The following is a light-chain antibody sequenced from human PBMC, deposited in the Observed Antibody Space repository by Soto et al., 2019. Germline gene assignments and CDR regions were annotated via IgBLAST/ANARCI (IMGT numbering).Light chain of an antibody. J-gene: IGKJ1*01. Sequence: EIVLTQSPGTLSLSPGETATLSCRASQSLTFNSIAWYQQRLGQSPRLLIFGASSRATGIPDRFSGSGSGTDFTLSISGLEPEDFSVYYCQQYGSSPPTFGQGTMVDIK. CDR1: QSLTFNS. CDR3: QQYGSSPPT. V-gene: IGKV3-20*01. CDR2: GAS.